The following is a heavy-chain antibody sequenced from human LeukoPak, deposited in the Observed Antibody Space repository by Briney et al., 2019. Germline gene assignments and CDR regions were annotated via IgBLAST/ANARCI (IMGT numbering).Heavy chain of an antibody. CDR2: ISSNGGST. V-gene: IGHV3-64*01. CDR3: ARGGLVGATNY. CDR1: GFTFSTYI. Sequence: PGGSLRLSCAASGFTFSTYIMHWVRQAPGKGLEYVSAISSNGGSTYYANSVKGRFTISRDNSKNTLYLRMGSLRAEDMAVYYCARGGLVGATNYGGQGTLVTVSS. D-gene: IGHD1-26*01. J-gene: IGHJ4*02.